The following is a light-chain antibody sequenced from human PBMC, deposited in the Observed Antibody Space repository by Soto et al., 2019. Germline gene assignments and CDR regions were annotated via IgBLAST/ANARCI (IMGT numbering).Light chain of an antibody. J-gene: IGKJ5*01. CDR2: GAS. CDR3: QQRNNWPPGIT. CDR1: ETVSSIY. Sequence: EIVLTQSPGTLSLSPGERATLSCRASETVSSIYLAWFQQKPGQAPRLLIYGASSRATGIPDRFSGSGSGTDFTLTISSLEPEDFAVYYCQQRNNWPPGITFGQGTRLEIK. V-gene: IGKV3D-20*02.